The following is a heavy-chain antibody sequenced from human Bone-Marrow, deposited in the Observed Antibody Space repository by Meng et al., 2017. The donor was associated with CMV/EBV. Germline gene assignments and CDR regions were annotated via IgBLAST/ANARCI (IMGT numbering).Heavy chain of an antibody. Sequence: SETLSLTCTVSGGSISSSSYYWGWIRQPPGKGLEWIGSIYYSGSTYYNPSLKSRVTISVDTSKNQFSLKLSSVTAADTAVYYCARGHVAYYSWGQGTLVTVSS. J-gene: IGHJ4*02. CDR1: GGSISSSSYY. CDR3: ARGHVAYYS. D-gene: IGHD3-16*01. CDR2: IYYSGST. V-gene: IGHV4-39*07.